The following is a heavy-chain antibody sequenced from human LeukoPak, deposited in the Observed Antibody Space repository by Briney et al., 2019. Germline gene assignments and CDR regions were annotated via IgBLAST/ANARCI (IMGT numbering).Heavy chain of an antibody. V-gene: IGHV3-23*01. CDR1: GFTFSSYA. Sequence: GGSLRLSRAASGFTFSSYAMSWVRQAPGKGLEWVSAISGSGGSTYYADSVKGRFTISRDNSKNTLYLQMNSLRAEDTAVYYCAKDLVATTQWLVSYAFDIWGQGTMVTVSS. CDR3: AKDLVATTQWLVSYAFDI. J-gene: IGHJ3*02. CDR2: ISGSGGST. D-gene: IGHD6-19*01.